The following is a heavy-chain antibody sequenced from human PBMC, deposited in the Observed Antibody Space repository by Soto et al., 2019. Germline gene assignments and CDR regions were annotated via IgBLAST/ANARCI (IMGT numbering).Heavy chain of an antibody. CDR2: ISGSGDEI. CDR3: ARRGTYQWGHFDY. Sequence: EVQPLESGGGLGQPGGSMRLSCAASGFIFRNQAMCWVRQGRGKGLEFVSCISGSGDEIFFLDSVKGRFAISRDNSENTLFLQMSRLRAEDTAVYYCARRGTYQWGHFDYWGQGVQVTVSS. V-gene: IGHV3-23*01. CDR1: GFIFRNQA. D-gene: IGHD2-8*01. J-gene: IGHJ4*02.